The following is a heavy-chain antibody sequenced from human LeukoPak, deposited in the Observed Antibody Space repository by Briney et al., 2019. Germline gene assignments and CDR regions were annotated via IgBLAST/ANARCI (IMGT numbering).Heavy chain of an antibody. CDR3: ASDHGSITMIVVAPEYYFDY. Sequence: GGSLRLSCAASGFTFSDCYMSWIRQAPGKGLEWVSYISSSGSTIYYADSVKGRFTISRDNAKNSLYLQMNSLRAEDTAVYYCASDHGSITMIVVAPEYYFDYWGQGTLVTVSS. J-gene: IGHJ4*02. CDR1: GFTFSDCY. D-gene: IGHD3-22*01. V-gene: IGHV3-11*01. CDR2: ISSSGSTI.